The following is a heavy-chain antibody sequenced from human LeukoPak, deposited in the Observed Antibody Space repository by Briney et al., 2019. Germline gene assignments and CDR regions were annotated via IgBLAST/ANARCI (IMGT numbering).Heavy chain of an antibody. CDR1: GGSFSGYY. CDR2: INHSGST. D-gene: IGHD2-2*01. Sequence: SETLSLTCAVYGGSFSGYYWSWIRQPPGKGLEWIGEINHSGSTNYNPSLKSRVTISVDTSKNRFSLKLSSVTAADTAVYYCARSPAAIEWFDPWGQGTLVTVSS. J-gene: IGHJ5*02. CDR3: ARSPAAIEWFDP. V-gene: IGHV4-34*01.